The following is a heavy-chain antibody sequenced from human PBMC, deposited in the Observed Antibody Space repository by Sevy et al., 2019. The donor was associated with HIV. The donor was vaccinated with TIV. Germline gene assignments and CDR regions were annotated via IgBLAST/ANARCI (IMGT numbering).Heavy chain of an antibody. CDR3: ARVGVAQPNIYDYYYMDV. CDR2: IYYSGST. J-gene: IGHJ6*03. V-gene: IGHV4-39*01. Sequence: SETLSLTCTVSGGSISSSSYYWGWIRQPPGKGLEWIGSIYYSGSTYYNPSLKSRVTISVDTSKNQFSLKLSSVTAADTAVYYCARVGVAQPNIYDYYYMDVRGKGTTVTVSS. CDR1: GGSISSSSYY. D-gene: IGHD2-21*01.